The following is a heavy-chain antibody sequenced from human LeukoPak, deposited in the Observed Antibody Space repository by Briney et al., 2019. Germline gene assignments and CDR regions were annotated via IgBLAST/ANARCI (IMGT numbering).Heavy chain of an antibody. J-gene: IGHJ4*02. CDR1: GFTFSSYA. CDR3: AGSLSSIALRRYYFDY. V-gene: IGHV3-23*01. CDR2: ISGSGGST. Sequence: PGGSLRLSCAASGFTFSSYAMSWVRQAPGKGLEWVSAISGSGGSTYYADSVKGRFTISRDNSKNTLYLQMNSLRAEDTAVYYCAGSLSSIALRRYYFDYWGQGTLVTVSS. D-gene: IGHD6-6*01.